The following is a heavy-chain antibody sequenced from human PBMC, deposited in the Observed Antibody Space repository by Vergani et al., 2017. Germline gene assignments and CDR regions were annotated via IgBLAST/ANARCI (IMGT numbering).Heavy chain of an antibody. D-gene: IGHD6-19*01. CDR3: ARTRRGAGTGYYYGMDV. CDR2: IYYSGST. J-gene: IGHJ6*02. CDR1: GGSISSYY. Sequence: QVQLQESGPGLVKPSETLSLTCTVSGGSISSYYWSWIRQPPGKGLEWIGYIYYSGSTNYNPSLKSRVTISVDTSKNQFSLKLSSVTAADTAVYYCARTRRGAGTGYYYGMDVWGQGTTVTVSS. V-gene: IGHV4-59*01.